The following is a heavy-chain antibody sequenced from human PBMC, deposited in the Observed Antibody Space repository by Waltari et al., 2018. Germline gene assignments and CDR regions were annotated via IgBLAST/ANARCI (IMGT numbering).Heavy chain of an antibody. Sequence: QVQLVQSGAEVKKPGSSVKVSCKASGGTFSSYDISWVRQAPGQGREWMGGITPIFGTANYAQKSQGRVTITADESTSTADMELSSLRSEDTAVYYCARDRGRTSLDWGQGTLVPVSS. D-gene: IGHD3-10*01. V-gene: IGHV1-69*12. CDR2: ITPIFGTA. CDR3: ARDRGRTSLD. J-gene: IGHJ4*02. CDR1: GGTFSSYD.